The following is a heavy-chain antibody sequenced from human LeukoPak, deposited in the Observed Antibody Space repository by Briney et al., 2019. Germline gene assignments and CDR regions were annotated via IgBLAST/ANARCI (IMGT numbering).Heavy chain of an antibody. CDR2: IYHSGST. Sequence: KPSETLSLTCTVSGYSISSGYYWGWIRQPPGKGLGWIGSIYHSGSTSYNPSLKSRVTTSVDTSKNQFSLKLSSVTGAATAVYYFPSPGRIAAATLFDSCGHGTPVT. D-gene: IGHD1-14*01. CDR1: GYSISSGYY. CDR3: PSPGRIAAATLFDS. J-gene: IGHJ4*01. V-gene: IGHV4-38-2*02.